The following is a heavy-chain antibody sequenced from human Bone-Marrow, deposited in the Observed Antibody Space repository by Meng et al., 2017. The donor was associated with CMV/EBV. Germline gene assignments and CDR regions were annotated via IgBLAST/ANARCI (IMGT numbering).Heavy chain of an antibody. CDR3: AKGPSGGYCSSTSCDDY. D-gene: IGHD2-2*03. J-gene: IGHJ4*02. CDR2: ISGSGGST. CDR1: GFTFSSYA. Sequence: GESLKISCAASGFTFSSYAMSWVRQAPGKGLEWVSAISGSGGSTYYTDSVKGRFTISRDNSKNTLDLQMNSLRAEDTAVYYCAKGPSGGYCSSTSCDDYWGQGTLVTVSS. V-gene: IGHV3-23*01.